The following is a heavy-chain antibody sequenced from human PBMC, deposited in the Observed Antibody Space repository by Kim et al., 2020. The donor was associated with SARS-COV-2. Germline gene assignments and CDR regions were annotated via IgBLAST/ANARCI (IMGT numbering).Heavy chain of an antibody. CDR1: GFTFSSYG. J-gene: IGHJ5*02. CDR3: ARDGYNWNYSVSRPQYWFDP. Sequence: GGSLRLSCAASGFTFSSYGMHWVRQAPGKGLEWVAVIWYDGSNKYYADSVKGRFTISRDNSKNTLYLQMNSLRAEDTAVYYCARDGYNWNYSVSRPQYWFDPWGQGTLVTVSS. CDR2: IWYDGSNK. D-gene: IGHD1-7*01. V-gene: IGHV3-33*01.